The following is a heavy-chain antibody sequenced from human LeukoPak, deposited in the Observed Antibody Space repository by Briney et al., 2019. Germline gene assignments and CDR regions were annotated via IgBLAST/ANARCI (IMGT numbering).Heavy chain of an antibody. J-gene: IGHJ4*02. V-gene: IGHV1-69*13. CDR1: GYTFTSYY. D-gene: IGHD3-22*01. CDR3: ARGSDDSRGYYVGHLDF. Sequence: GASVKVSCKASGYTFTSYYMHWVRQAPGQGLEWMGGIIPLFGTPNFAQKFKGRVTITADESTSTAYMQLSSLRSEDTAVYYCARGSDDSRGYYVGHLDFWGQGALVTVSS. CDR2: IIPLFGTP.